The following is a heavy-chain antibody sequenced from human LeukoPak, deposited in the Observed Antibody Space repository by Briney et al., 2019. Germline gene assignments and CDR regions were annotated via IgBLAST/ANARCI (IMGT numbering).Heavy chain of an antibody. Sequence: SQTLSLTCTVSGGSISSGGYYWSWIRQHPGKGLEWIGYIYYSGSTYYNPSLKSRVTISVDTSKNQFSLKLSSVTAADTAVYYCARDITVVRGVRGMDVWGQGTTVTVSS. CDR1: GGSISSGGYY. D-gene: IGHD3-10*01. CDR3: ARDITVVRGVRGMDV. J-gene: IGHJ6*02. V-gene: IGHV4-31*03. CDR2: IYYSGST.